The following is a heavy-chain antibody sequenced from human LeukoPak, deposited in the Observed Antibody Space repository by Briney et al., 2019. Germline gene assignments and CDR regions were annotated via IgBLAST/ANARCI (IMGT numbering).Heavy chain of an antibody. D-gene: IGHD3-10*01. CDR2: ISSSSSYI. J-gene: IGHJ4*02. CDR1: GFTFSSYS. Sequence: PGGSLRLSCAASGFTFSSYSMNWVRQAPGKGLEWVSSISSSSSYIYYADSVKGRFTISRDNAKNSLCLQMNSLRAEDTAVYYCARDPRGGLLGFDYWGQGTLVTVSS. CDR3: ARDPRGGLLGFDY. V-gene: IGHV3-21*01.